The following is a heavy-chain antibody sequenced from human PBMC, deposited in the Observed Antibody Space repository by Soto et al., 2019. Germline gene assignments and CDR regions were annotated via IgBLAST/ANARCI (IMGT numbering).Heavy chain of an antibody. CDR2: INHSGST. CDR3: ARGPPLDY. J-gene: IGHJ4*02. Sequence: SETLSLTCAVYGGSFSGYYWSWIRQPPGKGLEWIGEINHSGSTNYNPSLKSRVTISVDTSKNQFSLKLSSVTAADTAVYYCARGPPLDYWGQGTLVTVSS. V-gene: IGHV4-34*01. CDR1: GGSFSGYY.